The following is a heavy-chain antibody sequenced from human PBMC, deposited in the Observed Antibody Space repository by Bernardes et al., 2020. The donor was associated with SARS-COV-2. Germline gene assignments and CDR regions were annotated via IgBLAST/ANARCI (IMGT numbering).Heavy chain of an antibody. J-gene: IGHJ3*01. CDR3: ARDYGDDDSFDL. Sequence: GGSLRLSRAASGFTFSSYGMNWVRQAPGKGLEWVAVIWYDGSKKYYADSVKGRFTISRDNSKNTLYLQMNSLRAEDTAVYYCARDYGDDDSFDLLCQGTMFTFSS. CDR2: IWYDGSKK. D-gene: IGHD4-17*01. V-gene: IGHV3-33*01. CDR1: GFTFSSYG.